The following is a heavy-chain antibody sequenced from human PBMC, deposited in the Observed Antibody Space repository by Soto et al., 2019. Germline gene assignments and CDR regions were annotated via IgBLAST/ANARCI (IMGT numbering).Heavy chain of an antibody. D-gene: IGHD2-2*01. CDR3: ARLLGRSSSWYFDY. V-gene: IGHV4-31*03. J-gene: IGHJ4*02. CDR2: IYYSGST. Sequence: QVQLQESGPGLVKPSQTLSLTCTVSGGSISSGGYYWSWIRQHPGKGLEWIGYIYYSGSTYYNPSLKGRVTISVDTSKNQFSLKLSSVTAEDTAVYYWARLLGRSSSWYFDYWGQGTLVTVYS. CDR1: GGSISSGGYY.